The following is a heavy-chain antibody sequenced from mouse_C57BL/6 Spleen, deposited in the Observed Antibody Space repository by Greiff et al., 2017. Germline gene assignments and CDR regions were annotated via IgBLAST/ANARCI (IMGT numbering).Heavy chain of an antibody. J-gene: IGHJ2*01. CDR3: AREGRGYFDY. CDR1: GYAFSSYW. V-gene: IGHV1-80*01. CDR2: IYPGDGDT. Sequence: QVQLQQSGAELVKPGASVKISCKASGYAFSSYWMNWVKQRTGKGLEWIGQIYPGDGDTNSNGKFKGKATLTADKSSSTAYMQLSSLTSEDSAVYFCAREGRGYFDYWGQGTTLTVSS.